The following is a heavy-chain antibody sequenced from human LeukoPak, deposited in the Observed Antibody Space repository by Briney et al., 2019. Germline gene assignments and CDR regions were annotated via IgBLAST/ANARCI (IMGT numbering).Heavy chain of an antibody. V-gene: IGHV1-46*01. CDR2: INPSGGST. CDR3: ARDQGVVVPAAILYSWFDP. D-gene: IGHD2-2*02. CDR1: GYTFTSCY. Sequence: ASVKVSCKASGYTFTSCYMHWVRQPPGQGLEWMGIINPSGGSTSYAQKFQGRVTMTRDTSTSTVYMELSSLRSEDTAVYYCARDQGVVVPAAILYSWFDPWGQGTLVTVSS. J-gene: IGHJ5*02.